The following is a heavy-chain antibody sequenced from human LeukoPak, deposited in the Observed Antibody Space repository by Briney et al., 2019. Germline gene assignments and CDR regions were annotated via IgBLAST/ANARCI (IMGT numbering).Heavy chain of an antibody. CDR2: ITGSGATT. J-gene: IGHJ4*02. D-gene: IGHD3-9*01. Sequence: GGSLRLSCAASGFTFSGYAMSWVRQAPGKGLEWVSLITGSGATTYHADSVKGRFTISRDNSKNTLYLQMNSLRADDTAVYYCARHFTTGSIDYWGQGNLVTVSS. V-gene: IGHV3-23*01. CDR3: ARHFTTGSIDY. CDR1: GFTFSGYA.